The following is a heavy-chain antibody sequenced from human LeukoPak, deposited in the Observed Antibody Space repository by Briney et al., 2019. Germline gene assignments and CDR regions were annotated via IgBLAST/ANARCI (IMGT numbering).Heavy chain of an antibody. Sequence: GGSLRLSCAASASGLTFSSHSMNWVRQAPGRGLEWISYIHSSGNYIFYEAFVKGRFTVSRDNARNSLYLQMNSLRAEDTAIYYCAREYNSRATFDYWGQGTLVAVSS. D-gene: IGHD1-20*01. CDR2: IHSSGNYI. J-gene: IGHJ4*02. V-gene: IGHV3-21*05. CDR3: AREYNSRATFDY. CDR1: ASGLTFSSHS.